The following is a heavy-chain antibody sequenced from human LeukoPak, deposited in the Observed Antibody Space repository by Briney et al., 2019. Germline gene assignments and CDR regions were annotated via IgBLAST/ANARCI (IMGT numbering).Heavy chain of an antibody. CDR2: ISYDGSNK. J-gene: IGHJ4*02. V-gene: IGHV3-30*01. CDR1: GFTFSGYA. Sequence: GGSLRLSCAASGFTFSGYAMHWVRQAPGKGLEWVAVISYDGSNKYYAHSVKGRFTISRDNSKNTLYLQMNSLRAEDTAVYYCARDTYCSSTSCYNSGVLDYWGQGTLVTVSS. CDR3: ARDTYCSSTSCYNSGVLDY. D-gene: IGHD2-2*02.